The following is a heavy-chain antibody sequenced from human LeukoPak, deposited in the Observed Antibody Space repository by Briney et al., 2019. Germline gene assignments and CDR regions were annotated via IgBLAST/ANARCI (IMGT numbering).Heavy chain of an antibody. CDR2: ISGSGGST. J-gene: IGHJ5*02. V-gene: IGHV3-23*01. Sequence: PGGSLRLSCAASGFTFSSYGMSWVRQAPGKGLEWVSAISGSGGSTYYADSVKGRFTISRDNSKNTLYLQMNSLRAEDTAVYYCAKDAYSSSWYNWFDPWGQGTLVTVSS. D-gene: IGHD6-13*01. CDR3: AKDAYSSSWYNWFDP. CDR1: GFTFSSYG.